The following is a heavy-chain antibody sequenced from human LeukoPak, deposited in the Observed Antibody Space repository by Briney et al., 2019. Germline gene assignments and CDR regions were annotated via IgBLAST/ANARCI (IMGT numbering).Heavy chain of an antibody. Sequence: GASVKVSCKASGYTFTSYGISWVRQAPGQGLEWMGWISAYNGNTNYAQKHQGRVTMTTDTSTITAYMELRSLRSDDTAVYYCARDLTPAQDSGSYPSDYWGQGTLVTVSS. V-gene: IGHV1-18*01. CDR1: GYTFTSYG. CDR3: ARDLTPAQDSGSYPSDY. CDR2: ISAYNGNT. J-gene: IGHJ4*02. D-gene: IGHD1-26*01.